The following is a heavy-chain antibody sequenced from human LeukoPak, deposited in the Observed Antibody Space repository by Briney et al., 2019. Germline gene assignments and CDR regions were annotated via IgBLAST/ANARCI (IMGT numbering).Heavy chain of an antibody. Sequence: GESLKISCAASGFTFSSYSMNWVRQAPGKGLEWVSYISSSSSTIYYADSVKGRFTISRDNAKNSLYLRMNSLRAEDTAVYYCARGFRVFDYWGQGTLVTVSS. CDR2: ISSSSSTI. CDR1: GFTFSSYS. J-gene: IGHJ4*02. V-gene: IGHV3-48*01. CDR3: ARGFRVFDY.